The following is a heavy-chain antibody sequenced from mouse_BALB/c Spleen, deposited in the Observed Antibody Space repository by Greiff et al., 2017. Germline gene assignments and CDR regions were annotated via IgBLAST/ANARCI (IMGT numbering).Heavy chain of an antibody. CDR1: GFTFCSYA. D-gene: IGHD4-1*01. CDR3: ARIWVFAY. V-gene: IGHV5-6-5*01. J-gene: IGHJ3*01. Sequence: EVQVVESGGGLVKPGGSLKLSCAASGFTFCSYAMSWVRQTPEKRLEWVASISSGGSTYYPDSVKGRFTISRDNARNILYLQMSSLRSEDTAMYYCARIWVFAYWGQGTLVTVSA. CDR2: ISSGGST.